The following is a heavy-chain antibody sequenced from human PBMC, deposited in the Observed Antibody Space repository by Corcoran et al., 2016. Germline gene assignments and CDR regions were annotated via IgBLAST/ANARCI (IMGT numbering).Heavy chain of an antibody. D-gene: IGHD3-9*01. CDR1: GGSFSGYY. Sequence: QVQLQQWGAGLLKPSETLSLTCAVYGGSFSGYYWSWIRQHPGKGLEWIGEINHSGSTNYTPALKSRVTITVDTSKHQFSLKLSSVTAADTAVCDCAGHLRYFDSWGQGTLVTVSS. CDR3: AGHLRYFDS. J-gene: IGHJ4*02. CDR2: INHSGST. V-gene: IGHV4-34*01.